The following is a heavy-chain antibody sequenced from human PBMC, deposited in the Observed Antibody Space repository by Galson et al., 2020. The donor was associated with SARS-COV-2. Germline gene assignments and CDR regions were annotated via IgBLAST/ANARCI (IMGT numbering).Heavy chain of an antibody. D-gene: IGHD2-21*01. J-gene: IGHJ4*02. V-gene: IGHV3-53*01. CDR2: IYSADVA. CDR3: AARDCHNWVYSDY. CDR1: GFSVSDKY. Sequence: GESLKISCKVSGFSVSDKYMSWVRQAPGKGLEWVSYIYSADVAFYADSVKGRFTISRDSSKNTLYLQMNRLRVDDTAMYYCAARDCHNWVYSDYWGQGTPVTVSS.